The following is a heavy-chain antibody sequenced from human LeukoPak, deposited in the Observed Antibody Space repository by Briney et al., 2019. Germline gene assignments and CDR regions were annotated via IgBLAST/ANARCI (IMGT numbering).Heavy chain of an antibody. CDR2: IYYSGST. CDR3: AADGYYYDSSGQN. Sequence: SETLSLTCTVSGDSISSSSYYWGWIRQPPGKGLEWIGSIYYSGSTYYNPSLKSRVTISVDTSKNQFSLKLSSVTAADTAVYYCAADGYYYDSSGQNWGQGALVTVSS. D-gene: IGHD3-22*01. V-gene: IGHV4-39*07. CDR1: GDSISSSSYY. J-gene: IGHJ4*02.